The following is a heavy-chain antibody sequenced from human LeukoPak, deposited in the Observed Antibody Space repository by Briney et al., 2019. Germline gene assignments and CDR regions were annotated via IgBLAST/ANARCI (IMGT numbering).Heavy chain of an antibody. CDR2: INPSGGST. CDR1: GYTFTSYY. V-gene: IGHV1-46*01. D-gene: IGHD1-26*01. J-gene: IGHJ4*02. Sequence: ASVKVSCKASGYTFTSYYMHWVRQAPGQGLEWVGIINPSGGSTSYAQKFQGRVTMTRDMSTSTVYMELSSLRSEDTAVYYCAGTSREGPTPFDYWGQGTLVTVSS. CDR3: AGTSREGPTPFDY.